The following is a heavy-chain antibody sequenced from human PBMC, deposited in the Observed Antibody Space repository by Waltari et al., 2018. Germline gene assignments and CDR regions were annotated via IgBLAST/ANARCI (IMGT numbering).Heavy chain of an antibody. J-gene: IGHJ6*02. CDR2: NSPTFGTT. CDR3: TGGYYESSGFSFSYTYNMDV. CDR1: GGTFSSYG. D-gene: IGHD3-22*01. Sequence: QVQVVQSGAEVKKPGSSVRVSCKASGGTFSSYGISWVRQAPGQGLEWMGGNSPTFGTTNYPTEFQGRVTITADKSTSTAYMELSSLRSADTAVYYCTGGYYESSGFSFSYTYNMDVWGQGTTVTVSS. V-gene: IGHV1-69*06.